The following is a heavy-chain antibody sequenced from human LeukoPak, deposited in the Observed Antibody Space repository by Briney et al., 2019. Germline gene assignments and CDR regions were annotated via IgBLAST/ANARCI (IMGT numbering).Heavy chain of an antibody. V-gene: IGHV4-34*01. Sequence: KPSETLSLTCAVYGGSFSGYYWSWIRQPPGKGLEWIGEINHSGSTNYNPSLKSRVTISVDTSKSQFSLKLSSVTAADTAVYYCARVRRLYGSGSLYYFDYWGQGTLVTVSS. CDR3: ARVRRLYGSGSLYYFDY. J-gene: IGHJ4*02. CDR1: GGSFSGYY. D-gene: IGHD3-10*01. CDR2: INHSGST.